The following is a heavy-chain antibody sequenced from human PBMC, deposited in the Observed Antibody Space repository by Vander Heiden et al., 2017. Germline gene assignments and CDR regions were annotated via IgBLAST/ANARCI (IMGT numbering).Heavy chain of an antibody. Sequence: EVQLVESGGGLVQPGGSSRLSCSASGFSFSNYDMHWVRQVTGKGLEWVSAVDTAGDTFYPASVKGRFTISREDATNSLYLQVNSLRAGDTAVYYCARVRWGSYESWGQGTLVTVSS. CDR2: VDTAGDT. J-gene: IGHJ5*02. V-gene: IGHV3-13*01. CDR1: GFSFSNYD. CDR3: ARVRWGSYES. D-gene: IGHD7-27*01.